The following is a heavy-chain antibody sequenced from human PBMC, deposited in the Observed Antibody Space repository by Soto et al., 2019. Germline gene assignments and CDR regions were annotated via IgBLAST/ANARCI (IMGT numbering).Heavy chain of an antibody. V-gene: IGHV3-23*01. D-gene: IGHD5-12*01. CDR3: AKAEYSRGPLNY. J-gene: IGHJ4*02. CDR2: ISGSGGST. Sequence: EVQLLESGGGLVQPGGSLRLSCAASGFTFSSNAMTWVRQAPGKGLEWVSTISGSGGSTYYADSVKGRFTISRDNSNNTLYVQMNSLRAEDTAVYYCAKAEYSRGPLNYWVQGTLVTVSS. CDR1: GFTFSSNA.